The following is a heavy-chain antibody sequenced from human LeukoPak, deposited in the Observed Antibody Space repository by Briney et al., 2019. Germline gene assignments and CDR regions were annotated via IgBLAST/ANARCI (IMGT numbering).Heavy chain of an antibody. J-gene: IGHJ4*02. D-gene: IGHD3-22*01. CDR2: INPNSGGT. Sequence: ASVKLSCKASEYTFTGYYMHWVRQAPGQGLEWMGWINPNSGGTNYAQKFQGRVTMTRDTSISTAYMELSRLRSDDTAVYYCARDQGYYDSSGYHRWGQGTLVTVSS. CDR1: EYTFTGYY. V-gene: IGHV1-2*02. CDR3: ARDQGYYDSSGYHR.